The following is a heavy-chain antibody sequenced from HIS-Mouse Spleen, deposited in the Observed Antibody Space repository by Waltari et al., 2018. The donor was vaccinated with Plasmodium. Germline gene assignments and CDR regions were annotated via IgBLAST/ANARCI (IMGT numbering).Heavy chain of an antibody. CDR1: GYTFTGYY. Sequence: QVQLVQSGAEVKKPGASVKVSCKASGYTFTGYYMHWVRQAPGQGLEWMGWSNPNSGGTNLAQKVQGRGTMTRDTSISTAYMELSRLRSDDTAVYYCARVLGYKAAAGTFVEYFQHWGQGTLVTVSS. J-gene: IGHJ1*01. V-gene: IGHV1-2*02. D-gene: IGHD6-13*01. CDR2: SNPNSGGT. CDR3: ARVLGYKAAAGTFVEYFQH.